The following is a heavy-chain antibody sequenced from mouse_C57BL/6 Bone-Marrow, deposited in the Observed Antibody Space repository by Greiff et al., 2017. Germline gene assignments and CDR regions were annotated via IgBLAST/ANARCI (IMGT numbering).Heavy chain of an antibody. Sequence: QVQLQQPGAELVKPGASVKMSCKASGYTFTSYWITWVKQRPGQGLEWIGDIYPGSGSTNYNEKFKSKATLTVDKSSSTAYMQLRSLTSEDSAVCYCAMYDYDGDYWGQGTTLTVSS. D-gene: IGHD2-4*01. V-gene: IGHV1-55*01. CDR2: IYPGSGST. CDR1: GYTFTSYW. J-gene: IGHJ2*01. CDR3: AMYDYDGDY.